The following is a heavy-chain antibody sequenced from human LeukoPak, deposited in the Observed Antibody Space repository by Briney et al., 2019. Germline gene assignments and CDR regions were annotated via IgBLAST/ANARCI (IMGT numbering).Heavy chain of an antibody. CDR1: GFTFSSYS. CDR3: AWPPAP. D-gene: IGHD2-2*01. CDR2: ISSRSSYI. V-gene: IGHV3-21*01. Sequence: GGSLRLSCAASGFTFSSYSMNWVRQAPGKGLEWVSSISSRSSYIYYADSVKGRFTISRDNAKNSLYLQMNSLRAEDTAVYYCAWPPAPWGQGTLVTVSS. J-gene: IGHJ4*02.